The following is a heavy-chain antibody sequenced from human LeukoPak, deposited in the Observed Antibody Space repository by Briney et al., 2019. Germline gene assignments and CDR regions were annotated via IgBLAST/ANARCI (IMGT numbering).Heavy chain of an antibody. Sequence: GGSLRLSCAASGFMFSSYWMSWVRQAPEKGLEWVANIKEDGSEKYFVDSVKGRFTISRDNAKNSLYLQMNSLRAEDTAIYYCARDKGVVGTLAPWGQGTLVTVSS. V-gene: IGHV3-7*01. D-gene: IGHD2-21*01. CDR2: IKEDGSEK. CDR1: GFMFSSYW. J-gene: IGHJ5*02. CDR3: ARDKGVVGTLAP.